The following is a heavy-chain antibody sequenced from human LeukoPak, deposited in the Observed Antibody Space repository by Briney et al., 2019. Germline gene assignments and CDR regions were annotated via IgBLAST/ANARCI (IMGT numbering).Heavy chain of an antibody. Sequence: PSETLSLTCAVYGRSFSGYYWSWIRQPPGKGREWIGEINHSGSTNYNPSLKSRVTISVDTSKNQFSLKLSSVTAADTAVYYCARDDYGDYPYYFDYWGEGTLVTVSS. D-gene: IGHD4-17*01. CDR1: GRSFSGYY. CDR2: INHSGST. J-gene: IGHJ4*02. CDR3: ARDDYGDYPYYFDY. V-gene: IGHV4-34*01.